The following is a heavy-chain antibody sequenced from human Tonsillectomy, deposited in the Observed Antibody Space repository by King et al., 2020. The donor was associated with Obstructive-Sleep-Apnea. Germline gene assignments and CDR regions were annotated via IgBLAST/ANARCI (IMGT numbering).Heavy chain of an antibody. CDR1: GFTFDDYA. Sequence: DVQLVESGGGLVQPGRSLRLSCAASGFTFDDYAMHWVRQAPGKGLEWVSGISWNSGSIGYADSVKGRFTISRDNAKNSLYLQMNSLRAEDTVLYYCARIAAAGLFDYWGQGTLVTVSS. D-gene: IGHD6-13*01. CDR2: ISWNSGSI. V-gene: IGHV3-9*01. J-gene: IGHJ4*02. CDR3: ARIAAAGLFDY.